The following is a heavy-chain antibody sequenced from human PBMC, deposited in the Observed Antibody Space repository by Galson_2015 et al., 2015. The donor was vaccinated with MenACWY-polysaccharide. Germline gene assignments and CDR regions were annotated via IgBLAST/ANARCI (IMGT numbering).Heavy chain of an antibody. J-gene: IGHJ4*02. CDR3: AKDHASFGWPTFDS. Sequence: SLRLSCAASGFAVSSRAMSWVRPAPGKELEWIAAITNNAGKTYYAHSVMGRFTISRDSSSNTVSLQMNSLRVEDTALYFCAKDHASFGWPTFDSWGPGTLVTVSS. D-gene: IGHD3-10*01. V-gene: IGHV3-23*01. CDR1: GFAVSSRA. CDR2: ITNNAGKT.